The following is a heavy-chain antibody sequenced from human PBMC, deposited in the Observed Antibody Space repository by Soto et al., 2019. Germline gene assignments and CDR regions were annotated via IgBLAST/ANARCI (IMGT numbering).Heavy chain of an antibody. CDR2: ISTSESIV. D-gene: IGHD3-3*01. CDR1: GFTFSGYE. V-gene: IGHV3-48*03. Sequence: PGGSLRLSCAASGFTFSGYEMNWVRQAPGKGLEWVSYISTSESIVYYADSVRGRFTISRDNAKNSLFLQMNSLRAEDTAVYYCARETLTLCGVDRGKVYYGLDVWGQGTTVTVSS. J-gene: IGHJ6*02. CDR3: ARETLTLCGVDRGKVYYGLDV.